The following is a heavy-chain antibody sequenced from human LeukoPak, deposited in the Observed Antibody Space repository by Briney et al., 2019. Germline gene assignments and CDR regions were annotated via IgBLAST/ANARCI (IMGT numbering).Heavy chain of an antibody. J-gene: IGHJ4*02. D-gene: IGHD3-22*01. CDR3: ARLGRLTNYYDSSGYYTD. V-gene: IGHV4-31*03. Sequence: SQTLSLTCTVSGGSISSGGYYLSWIRQHPGKGLEWIGYIYYSGSTYYNPSLKSRVTISVDTSKNQFSLKLSSVTAADTAVYYCARLGRLTNYYDSSGYYTDWGQGTLVTVSS. CDR1: GGSISSGGYY. CDR2: IYYSGST.